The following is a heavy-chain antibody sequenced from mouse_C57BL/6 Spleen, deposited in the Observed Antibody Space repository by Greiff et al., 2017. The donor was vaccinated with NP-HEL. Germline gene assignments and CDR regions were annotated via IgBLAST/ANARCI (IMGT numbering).Heavy chain of an antibody. V-gene: IGHV2-2*01. D-gene: IGHD1-1*01. J-gene: IGHJ1*03. Sequence: VQLQQSGPGLVQPSQSLSITCTVSGFSLTSYGVHWVRQSPGKGLEWLGVIWSGGSTDYNAAFISRLSISKDNSKSQVFFKMNSLQADDTAIYYLSRHYGNSYDYWYFDVWGTGTTVTVSS. CDR1: GFSLTSYG. CDR2: IWSGGST. CDR3: SRHYGNSYDYWYFDV.